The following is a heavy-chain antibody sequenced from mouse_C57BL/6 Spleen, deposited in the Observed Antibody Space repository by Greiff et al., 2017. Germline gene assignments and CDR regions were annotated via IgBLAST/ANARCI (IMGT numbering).Heavy chain of an antibody. J-gene: IGHJ4*01. V-gene: IGHV1-54*01. CDR1: GYAFTNYL. CDR2: INPGSGGT. D-gene: IGHD1-1*01. Sequence: VKLMESVAELVRPGTSVKVSCKASGYAFTNYLIEWVKQRPGQGLEWIGMINPGSGGTNYNEKFKGKATLTADKSSSTAYMQRSSLTSEDSAVYFCARGGITTVVATDYAMDYWGQGTSVTVSS. CDR3: ARGGITTVVATDYAMDY.